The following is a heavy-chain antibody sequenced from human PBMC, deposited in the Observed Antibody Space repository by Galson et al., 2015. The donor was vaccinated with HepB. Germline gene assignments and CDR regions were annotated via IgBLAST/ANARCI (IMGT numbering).Heavy chain of an antibody. CDR2: IKQDGSEK. Sequence: SLRLSCAASGFTFSSYWMSWVRQAPGKGLEWVANIKQDGSEKYYVDSVKGRFTISRDNAKNSLYLQMNSLRAEDTAVYYCARGGNTRGREFYYYYGMDVWGQGTTVTVSS. CDR1: GFTFSSYW. D-gene: IGHD3-10*01. V-gene: IGHV3-7*03. J-gene: IGHJ6*02. CDR3: ARGGNTRGREFYYYYGMDV.